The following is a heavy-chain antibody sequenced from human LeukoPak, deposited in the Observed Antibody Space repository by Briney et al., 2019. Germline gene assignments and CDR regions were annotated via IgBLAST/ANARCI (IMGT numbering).Heavy chain of an antibody. D-gene: IGHD3-10*01. CDR3: ARARITMVRGGNWFDP. Sequence: GASVKVSCKASGYTFTGYYMHWVRQAPGQGLEWMGWINPNSGGTNYAQKFQGRVTMTRDTSISTAYMELSRLRSDDTAVYYCARARITMVRGGNWFDPWGQGTLVTVSS. J-gene: IGHJ5*02. CDR1: GYTFTGYY. CDR2: INPNSGGT. V-gene: IGHV1-2*02.